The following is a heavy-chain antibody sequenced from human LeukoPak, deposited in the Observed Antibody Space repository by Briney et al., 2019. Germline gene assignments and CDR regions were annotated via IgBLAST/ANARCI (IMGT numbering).Heavy chain of an antibody. V-gene: IGHV3-21*04. Sequence: PGGSLRLSCAASGFTFSSYSMNWVRQAPGKGLEWVSSISSSSSYIYYADSVKGRFTISRDNSDNTLYLQMNSLGAEDTAVYYCAKPALYYGDYVSTWGRFDYWGQGTLVTVSS. J-gene: IGHJ4*02. CDR3: AKPALYYGDYVSTWGRFDY. CDR1: GFTFSSYS. CDR2: ISSSSSYI. D-gene: IGHD4-17*01.